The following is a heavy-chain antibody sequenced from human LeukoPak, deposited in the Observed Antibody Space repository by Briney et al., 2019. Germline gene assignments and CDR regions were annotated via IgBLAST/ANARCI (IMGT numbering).Heavy chain of an antibody. V-gene: IGHV4-34*01. CDR2: INHSGST. Sequence: SETLSLTCAVYGGSFSDYYWSWIRQPPGKGLEWIGEINHSGSTNYNPSLKSRVTLSVDTSKNQFSLKLSSMTAADTAVYYCARGLRVAARPDYFDYWGQGTLVTVSS. CDR1: GGSFSDYY. CDR3: ARGLRVAARPDYFDY. J-gene: IGHJ4*02. D-gene: IGHD6-6*01.